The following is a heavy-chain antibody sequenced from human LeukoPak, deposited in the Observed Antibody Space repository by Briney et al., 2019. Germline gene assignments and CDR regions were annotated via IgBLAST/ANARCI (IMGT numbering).Heavy chain of an antibody. J-gene: IGHJ4*02. CDR2: ISGSGDSA. D-gene: IGHD1-26*01. CDR1: EFTFSIYA. CDR3: ARDRGGYRLFDS. Sequence: GGSLRLSCAASEFTFSIYAMNWVRQAPGKGLEWVSAISGSGDSAYYADSVKGRFTISRDNSKNTLYLQMNSLRAEDTAIYYCARDRGGYRLFDSWGQGTLVAVSS. V-gene: IGHV3-23*01.